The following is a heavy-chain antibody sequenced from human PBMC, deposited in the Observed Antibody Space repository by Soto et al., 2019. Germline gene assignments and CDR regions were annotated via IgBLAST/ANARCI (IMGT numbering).Heavy chain of an antibody. CDR1: GFTFSSHS. D-gene: IGHD5-12*01. CDR3: ARDLQMATIRGGDY. V-gene: IGHV3-21*01. J-gene: IGHJ4*02. Sequence: EVQLVESGGGLVKPGGSLRLSCAGSGFTFSSHSMNWVRQAPGKGLEWVSSISSSSSYIDYADSVKGRFTISRDNAKNLLYLQMNSLRVEDTAVYYCARDLQMATIRGGDYWGQGTLVTVSS. CDR2: ISSSSSYI.